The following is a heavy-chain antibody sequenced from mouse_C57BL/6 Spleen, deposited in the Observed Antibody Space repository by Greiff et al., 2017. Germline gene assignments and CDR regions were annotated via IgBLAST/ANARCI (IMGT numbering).Heavy chain of an antibody. J-gene: IGHJ4*01. CDR3: AREGDGYYMDY. CDR2: IYPGDGDT. Sequence: VKLVESGPELVKPGASVKISCKASGYAFSSSWMNWVKQRPGKGLEWIGRIYPGDGDTNYNGKFKGKATLTADKSSSTAYMQLSSLTSEDSAVYFCAREGDGYYMDYWGQGTSVTVSS. V-gene: IGHV1-82*01. CDR1: GYAFSSSW. D-gene: IGHD2-3*01.